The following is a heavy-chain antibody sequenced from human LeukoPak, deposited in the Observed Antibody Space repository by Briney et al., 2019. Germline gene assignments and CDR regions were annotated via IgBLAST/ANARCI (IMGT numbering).Heavy chain of an antibody. CDR3: ASIWYSSGWYVDYFDY. Sequence: PSETLSLTCTVSGGSISSYYWSWIRQPAGKGLEWIGYIYYSGSTNYNPSLKSRVTISVDTSKNQFSLKLSSVTAADTAVYYCASIWYSSGWYVDYFDYWGQGTLVTVSS. V-gene: IGHV4-59*01. CDR1: GGSISSYY. J-gene: IGHJ4*02. CDR2: IYYSGST. D-gene: IGHD6-19*01.